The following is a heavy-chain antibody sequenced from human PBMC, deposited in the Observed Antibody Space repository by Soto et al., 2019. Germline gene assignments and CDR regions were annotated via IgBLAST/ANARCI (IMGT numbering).Heavy chain of an antibody. V-gene: IGHV4-34*01. Sequence: QVQLQQWGAGLLKPSETLSLTCAVYGGSFSGYYWSWIRQPPVKGLEWIGEINHSGSTNYNPSLKSRVPISVDTSKNQFSLKLSSVTAADTAVYYCARKSVRNYYDSSGYFVPWGQGTLVTVSS. D-gene: IGHD3-22*01. CDR3: ARKSVRNYYDSSGYFVP. J-gene: IGHJ5*02. CDR2: INHSGST. CDR1: GGSFSGYY.